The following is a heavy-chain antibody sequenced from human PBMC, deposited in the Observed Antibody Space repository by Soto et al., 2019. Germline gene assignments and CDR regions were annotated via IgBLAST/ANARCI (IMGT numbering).Heavy chain of an antibody. CDR2: NYYSGNT. J-gene: IGHJ4*02. V-gene: IGHV4-31*03. Sequence: QVQLQESGPGLVKPSQTLSLTCTVSGGSISSGGYYWSWIRQHPGKGLEWIGYNYYSGNTSYSPSLKSRVTISVDTSENQFSLRLTSVAAADTTVYYCARGMGATYFDYWGQGTLVTVSS. CDR1: GGSISSGGYY. CDR3: ARGMGATYFDY. D-gene: IGHD1-26*01.